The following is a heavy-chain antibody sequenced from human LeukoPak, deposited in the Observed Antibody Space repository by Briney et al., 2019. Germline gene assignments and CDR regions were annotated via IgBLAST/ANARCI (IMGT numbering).Heavy chain of an antibody. CDR1: GFTSSSYW. D-gene: IGHD3-10*01. V-gene: IGHV3-74*01. CDR3: VRGRGSYGWFDP. J-gene: IGHJ5*02. Sequence: GSLRLSCAASGFTSSSYWMHWVRQVPGKGLVWVSRISGDGTARNYVDSVKGRFTISRDDAKNTVDLQMNSLRGEDTAVYYCVRGRGSYGWFDPWGQGTLVTVSS. CDR2: ISGDGTAR.